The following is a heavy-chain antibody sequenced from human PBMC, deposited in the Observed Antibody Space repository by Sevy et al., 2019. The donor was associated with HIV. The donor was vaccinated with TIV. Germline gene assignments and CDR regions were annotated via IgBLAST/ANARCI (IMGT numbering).Heavy chain of an antibody. D-gene: IGHD6-13*01. V-gene: IGHV2-5*01. J-gene: IGHJ1*01. CDR3: AHRPPPRQQLDGYFQH. CDR1: GFSLSTSGVG. Sequence: SGPTLVKPTQTLTLTCTFSGFSLSTSGVGVGWIRQPPGKALEWLALIYWNDDKRYSPSLKSRLTITKDTSKNQVVLTMTNMDPVDTATYYYAHRPPPRQQLDGYFQHWGQGTLVTVSS. CDR2: IYWNDDK.